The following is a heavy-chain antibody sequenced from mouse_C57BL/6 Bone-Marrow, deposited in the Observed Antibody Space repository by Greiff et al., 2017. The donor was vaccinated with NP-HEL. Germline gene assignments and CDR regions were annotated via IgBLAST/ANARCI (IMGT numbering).Heavy chain of an antibody. D-gene: IGHD1-1*01. CDR3: AREDGITTVVAPYAMDY. J-gene: IGHJ4*01. CDR2: FYPGSGSI. Sequence: VQLQQSGAELVKPGASVKLSCKASGYTFTEYTIHWVKQRSGQGLEWIGWFYPGSGSIKYNEKFKDKATLTADKSSSTVYMELSRLTSEDSAVYYCAREDGITTVVAPYAMDYWGQGTSVTVSS. V-gene: IGHV1-62-2*01. CDR1: GYTFTEYT.